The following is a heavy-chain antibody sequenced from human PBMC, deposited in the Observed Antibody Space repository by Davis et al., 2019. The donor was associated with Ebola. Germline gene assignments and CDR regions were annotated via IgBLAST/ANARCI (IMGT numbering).Heavy chain of an antibody. CDR1: GDYIKSSNYH. V-gene: IGHV4-39*01. CDR3: ASELAALLDP. Sequence: SETLSLTCSVSGDYIKSSNYHWGWIRQPPGKGLEWIGTVSFGGTTYYNPSLKSRVTISVDTSKNQFSLKLSSVTAADTAVYYCASELAALLDPWGQETLVTVSS. CDR2: VSFGGTT. J-gene: IGHJ5*02. D-gene: IGHD6-6*01.